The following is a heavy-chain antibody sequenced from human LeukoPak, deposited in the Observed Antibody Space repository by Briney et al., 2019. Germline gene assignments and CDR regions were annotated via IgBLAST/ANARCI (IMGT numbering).Heavy chain of an antibody. CDR3: ARGGPEYDFWSGYYSD. Sequence: ASVKVSCKASGYTFTSYGISWVRQAPGQGLEWMGWISAYNGNTNYARKLQSRVTMTTDTSTSTAYMELRSLRSDDTAVYYCARGGPEYDFWSGYYSDWGQGTLVTVSS. D-gene: IGHD3-3*01. J-gene: IGHJ4*02. V-gene: IGHV1-18*01. CDR1: GYTFTSYG. CDR2: ISAYNGNT.